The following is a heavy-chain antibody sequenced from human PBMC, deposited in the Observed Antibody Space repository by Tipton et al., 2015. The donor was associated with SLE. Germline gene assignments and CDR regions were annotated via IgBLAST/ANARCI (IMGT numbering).Heavy chain of an antibody. CDR1: GYRFDTHW. J-gene: IGHJ6*02. CDR2: IYPDDSDT. V-gene: IGHV5-51*01. D-gene: IGHD3-16*01. CDR3: ARQDYRGYYFYGLDV. Sequence: QLVQSGAEVKKPEESLKISCKASGYRFDTHWIAWVRQMPGKGLEWMGIIYPDDSDTKYSPSFQGQVTISADKSISTAYLQWVSLKASDTAIYYCARQDYRGYYFYGLDVWGQGTTVTVSS.